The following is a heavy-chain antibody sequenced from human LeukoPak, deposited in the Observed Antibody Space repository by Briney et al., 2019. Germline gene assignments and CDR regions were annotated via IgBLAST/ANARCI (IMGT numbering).Heavy chain of an antibody. CDR2: ISGSGSRT. J-gene: IGHJ4*02. V-gene: IGHV3-23*01. CDR1: GFTFSSYG. D-gene: IGHD6-19*01. CDR3: AKHSSAYYEAIFFDY. Sequence: GGSLRLSCAASGFTFSSYGMSWVRQAPGRGLEWVSVISGSGSRTYYADSVKGRFTISRDNSKNMLYLQMNSLRAEDTAVYYCAKHSSAYYEAIFFDYWGQGTLVTVSS.